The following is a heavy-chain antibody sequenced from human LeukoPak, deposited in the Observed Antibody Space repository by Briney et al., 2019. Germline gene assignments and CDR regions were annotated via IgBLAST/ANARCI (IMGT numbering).Heavy chain of an antibody. J-gene: IGHJ4*02. CDR2: IYYSGST. Sequence: SETLSLTCTVSGGSISSYYWSWIRQPPGKGLEWIGYIYYSGSTNYNPSLKSRVTISVDTSKNQFSLKLSSVTAADTAVYYCARLPDGYSYGPLYFDYWGQGTLVTVSS. CDR3: ARLPDGYSYGPLYFDY. D-gene: IGHD5-18*01. CDR1: GGSISSYY. V-gene: IGHV4-59*01.